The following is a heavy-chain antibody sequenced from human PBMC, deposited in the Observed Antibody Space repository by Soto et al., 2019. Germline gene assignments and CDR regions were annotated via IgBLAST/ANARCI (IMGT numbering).Heavy chain of an antibody. D-gene: IGHD2-15*01. CDR1: GLSFSGYY. V-gene: IGHV4-34*01. CDR2: INHSGST. CDR3: ARAVGVNIVVVVAAIDYYYYYMDV. J-gene: IGHJ6*03. Sequence: SETLSLTCAVYGLSFSGYYWSGIRQPPGKGLEWIGEINHSGSTNYNPSLKSRVTISVDTSKNQFSLKLSSVTAADTAVYYCARAVGVNIVVVVAAIDYYYYYMDVWGKGTTVTVSS.